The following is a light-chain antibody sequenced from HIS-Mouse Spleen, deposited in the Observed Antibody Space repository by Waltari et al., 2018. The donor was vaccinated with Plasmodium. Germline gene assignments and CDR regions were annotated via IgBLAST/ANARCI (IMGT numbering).Light chain of an antibody. CDR2: GAS. V-gene: IGKV3-15*01. Sequence: EIVMTHSPPTLSVSPGERAPPSCRASQSVSSNLAWYQQKPGQAPRLLIYGASTRATGIPARFSGSGSGTEFTLTISSLQSEDFAVYYCQQYNNWSFTFGPGTKVDIK. J-gene: IGKJ3*01. CDR1: QSVSSN. CDR3: QQYNNWSFT.